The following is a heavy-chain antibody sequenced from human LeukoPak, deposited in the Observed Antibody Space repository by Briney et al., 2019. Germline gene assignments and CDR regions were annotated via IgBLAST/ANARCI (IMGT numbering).Heavy chain of an antibody. J-gene: IGHJ4*02. V-gene: IGHV4-39*07. CDR1: GGSISSSSYY. Sequence: SETLSLTCTVSGGSISSSSYYWGWIRQPPGKGLEWSGSIYYSGSTYYNPSLKSRVTISVDTSKNQFSLKLSSVTAADTAVYYCARFRTLYPGMAINWGQGSLVIVSS. CDR2: IYYSGST. CDR3: ARFRTLYPGMAIN. D-gene: IGHD3/OR15-3a*01.